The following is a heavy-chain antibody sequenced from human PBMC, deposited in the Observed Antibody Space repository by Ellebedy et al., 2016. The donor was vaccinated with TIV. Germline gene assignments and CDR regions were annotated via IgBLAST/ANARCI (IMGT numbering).Heavy chain of an antibody. D-gene: IGHD2-21*01. J-gene: IGHJ6*02. CDR3: ARAAHFYSYGLDV. CDR2: IKQDGSEK. Sequence: GESLKISCAASGFTSSLYWMTWVRQAPGKGLEWVANIKQDGSEKYYMDSVKGRFTISRDNAKNSLYVQMNSLRAEDTAVYYCARAAHFYSYGLDVWGQGTTVTVSS. V-gene: IGHV3-7*02. CDR1: GFTSSLYW.